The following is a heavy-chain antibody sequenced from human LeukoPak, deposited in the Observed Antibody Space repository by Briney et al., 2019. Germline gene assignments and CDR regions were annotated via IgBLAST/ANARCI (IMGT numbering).Heavy chain of an antibody. CDR3: ARDRTIAATGTRNWFDP. V-gene: IGHV4-39*07. CDR1: GGSISSSSYY. J-gene: IGHJ5*02. CDR2: IYYSGST. Sequence: SETLSLTCTVSGGSISSSSYYWGWIRQPPGKGLEWIGSIYYSGSTYYNPSLKSRVTISVDTSKNQFSLKLTSVTAADTAVYYCARDRTIAATGTRNWFDPWGQGTLVTVSS. D-gene: IGHD6-13*01.